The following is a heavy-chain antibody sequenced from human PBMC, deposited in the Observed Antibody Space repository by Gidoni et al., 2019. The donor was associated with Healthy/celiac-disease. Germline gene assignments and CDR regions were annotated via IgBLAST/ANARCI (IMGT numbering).Heavy chain of an antibody. CDR2: IWDDVCKQ. D-gene: IGHD4-17*01. CDR1: GFPFSRKG. CDR3: GGSGDYGDYVVIA. Sequence: QVRMVASGGGVVQPGTSRRLSCAASGFPFSRKGMHWVRKAPGKGLEGVAIIWDDVCKQYYGDSVKSRFTISRDNSTYTLLLQLNSLRAEDTSVYYCGGSGDYGDYVVIAWGQGTLVTVSS. V-gene: IGHV3-33*01. J-gene: IGHJ5*02.